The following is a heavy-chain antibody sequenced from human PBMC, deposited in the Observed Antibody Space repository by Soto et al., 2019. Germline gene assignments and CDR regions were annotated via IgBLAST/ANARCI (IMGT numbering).Heavy chain of an antibody. CDR1: GGTFSSYA. J-gene: IGHJ5*02. D-gene: IGHD3-9*01. V-gene: IGHV1-69*01. Sequence: QVQLVQSGAEVKKPGSSVKVSCKASGGTFSSYAISWVRQAPGQGLEWMGGIIPIFGTANYAQKFQGRVTITADESTSTAYMAMSSLRSEDTAVYYCAVTYYDILTGYPNWFDPWGQGTLVTVSS. CDR3: AVTYYDILTGYPNWFDP. CDR2: IIPIFGTA.